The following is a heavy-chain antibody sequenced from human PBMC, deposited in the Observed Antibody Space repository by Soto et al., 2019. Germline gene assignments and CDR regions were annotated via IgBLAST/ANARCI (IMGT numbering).Heavy chain of an antibody. D-gene: IGHD5-12*01. CDR1: GGTFSSYA. CDR2: IIPIFGTA. CDR3: ARDHVMATITRTGFDY. Sequence: ASVKVSCKASGGTFSSYAISWVRQAPGQGLEWMGGIIPIFGTANYAQKFQGRVTITADESTSTAYMELSSLRSEDTAVYYCARDHVMATITRTGFDYWGQGTLVTVSS. J-gene: IGHJ4*02. V-gene: IGHV1-69*13.